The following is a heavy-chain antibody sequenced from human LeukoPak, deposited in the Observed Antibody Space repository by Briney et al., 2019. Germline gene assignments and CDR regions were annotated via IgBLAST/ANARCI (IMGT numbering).Heavy chain of an antibody. CDR1: GFTFSSYW. V-gene: IGHV3-74*01. J-gene: IGHJ4*02. CDR3: ARVKAGYSGYEPVDY. D-gene: IGHD5-12*01. Sequence: GGSLRLSCAASGFTFSSYWMHWVRQAPGKGLVWVSGINSDGRSTTYADSVKGRFTISRDHAKNTLYLQMNSLRAEDTAVYYCARVKAGYSGYEPVDYWGQGTLVTVSS. CDR2: INSDGRST.